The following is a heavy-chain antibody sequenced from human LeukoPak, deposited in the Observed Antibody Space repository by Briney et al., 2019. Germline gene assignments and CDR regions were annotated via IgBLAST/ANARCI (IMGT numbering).Heavy chain of an antibody. D-gene: IGHD1-26*01. CDR2: ISPNNGDT. CDR1: GYTFTGYY. J-gene: IGHJ5*02. V-gene: IGHV1-2*02. Sequence: GASVKVSCKASGYTFTGYYIHWVRQAPGQGLEWMGWISPNNGDTDYAQKFQGRVTMTRDTSNSTAYMELSRLRSDDTAVYYCARDGGPWFHDSGNWFDPWGQGTLVTVSS. CDR3: ARDGGPWFHDSGNWFDP.